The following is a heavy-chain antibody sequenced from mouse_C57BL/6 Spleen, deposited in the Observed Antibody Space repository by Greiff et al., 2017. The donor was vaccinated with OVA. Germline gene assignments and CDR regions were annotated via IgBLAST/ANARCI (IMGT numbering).Heavy chain of an antibody. V-gene: IGHV14-1*01. CDR3: TTDSSGYLYFDY. Sequence: VQLQQSGAELVRPGASVKLSCTASGFNIKDYYMHWVKQRPEQGLEWIGRIDPEDGDTEYAPKYQVKATMTADTSSNTAYLQLSSLTSEDTAVYYCTTDSSGYLYFDYWGQGTTLTVSS. J-gene: IGHJ2*01. CDR2: IDPEDGDT. CDR1: GFNIKDYY. D-gene: IGHD3-2*02.